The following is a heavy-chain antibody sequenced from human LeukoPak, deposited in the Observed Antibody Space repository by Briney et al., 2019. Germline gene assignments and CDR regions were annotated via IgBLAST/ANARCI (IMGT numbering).Heavy chain of an antibody. CDR1: GFTFTSSA. CDR2: IVVGSGKT. J-gene: IGHJ3*02. CDR3: AGALFHYDSSGYDMDGYGI. V-gene: IGHV1-58*02. Sequence: TSVKVSCKASGFTFTSSAMQWVRQARGQRLEWIGWIVVGSGKTNYAQKFQERVTITRDMSTSTAYMELSSLRSEDTAVYYCAGALFHYDSSGYDMDGYGIWGQGTMVTVSS. D-gene: IGHD3-22*01.